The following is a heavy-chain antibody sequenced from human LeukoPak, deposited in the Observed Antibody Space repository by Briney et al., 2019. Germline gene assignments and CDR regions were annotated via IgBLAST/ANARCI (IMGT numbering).Heavy chain of an antibody. Sequence: GESLKISCKGSGYSFTSYWIGWVRQMPGKGLEWMGIIYPGDSDTRYSPSFQGQVTISADKSISTAYLQWSSLKASDTAMYYCASTYCSSTSCYRHDALDIWGQGTMVTVSS. CDR3: ASTYCSSTSCYRHDALDI. J-gene: IGHJ3*02. CDR1: GYSFTSYW. CDR2: IYPGDSDT. V-gene: IGHV5-51*01. D-gene: IGHD2-2*01.